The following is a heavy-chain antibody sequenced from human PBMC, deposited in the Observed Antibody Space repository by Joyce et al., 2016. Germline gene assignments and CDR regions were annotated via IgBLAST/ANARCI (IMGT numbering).Heavy chain of an antibody. CDR1: GFNFTNYG. CDR3: AKNRGGRIVVVAAFDY. Sequence: KLIESGGGVVQPGRSLKLSCEGSGFNFTNYGTQWVRQAPGKGLEWVASISYDGQNKFYADSVKGRFTASRDNSKNTVFLQMDRLRPDDTAVYYCAKNRGGRIVVVAAFDYWGQGTLVTVSS. CDR2: ISYDGQNK. D-gene: IGHD2-21*02. V-gene: IGHV3-30*18. J-gene: IGHJ4*02.